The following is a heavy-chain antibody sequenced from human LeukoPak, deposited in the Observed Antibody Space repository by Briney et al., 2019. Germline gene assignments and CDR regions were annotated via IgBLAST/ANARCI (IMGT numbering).Heavy chain of an antibody. V-gene: IGHV3-21*01. CDR2: ISSSSSYI. J-gene: IGHJ4*02. Sequence: PGGSLRLSCAASGFTFSSYAMHWVRQAPGKGLEWVSSISSSSSYIYYSDSVKGRFTISRDNAKNSLYLQLNSLRAEDTAVYYCARDRSTDFWSGYYANYFDYWGQGTLVTVSS. CDR3: ARDRSTDFWSGYYANYFDY. CDR1: GFTFSSYA. D-gene: IGHD3-3*01.